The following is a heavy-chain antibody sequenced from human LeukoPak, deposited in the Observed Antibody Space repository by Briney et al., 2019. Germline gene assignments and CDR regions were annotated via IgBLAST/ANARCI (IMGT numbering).Heavy chain of an antibody. CDR1: GGSISSGSYY. CDR2: IYTSGST. Sequence: NPSETLSLTCTVSGGSISSGSYYWSWIRQPAGKGLEWIGRIYTSGSTYYNPSLKSRVTMSVDTSKNQLSLKLSSVTAADTAVYYCARGNYGGNNYYYYHMDVWGKGTTVTVSS. D-gene: IGHD4-23*01. J-gene: IGHJ6*03. CDR3: ARGNYGGNNYYYYHMDV. V-gene: IGHV4-61*02.